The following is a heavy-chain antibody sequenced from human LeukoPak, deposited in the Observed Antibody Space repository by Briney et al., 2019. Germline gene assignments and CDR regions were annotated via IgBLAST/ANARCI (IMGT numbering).Heavy chain of an antibody. D-gene: IGHD2-2*01. Sequence: PGGSLRLSCAVSGFTVSGNYMSWVRQAPGKGLEWVSAMYSTGSTDYAGSVKGRFTIFRDNSKNTLYLQMNNLRAEDTAVYYCAREGGPYSSTLRGQWGQGTLVTVSS. J-gene: IGHJ4*02. V-gene: IGHV3-53*01. CDR1: GFTVSGNY. CDR2: MYSTGST. CDR3: AREGGPYSSTLRGQ.